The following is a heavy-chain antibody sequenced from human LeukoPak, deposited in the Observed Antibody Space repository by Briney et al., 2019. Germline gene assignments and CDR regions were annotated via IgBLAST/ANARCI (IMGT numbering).Heavy chain of an antibody. J-gene: IGHJ4*02. CDR1: GYTFTGYY. Sequence: GASVKVSCKASGYTFTGYYMHWVRQAPGQGLEWMGWINPNSGGTNYAQKFQGRVTMTRDTSISTAYMELSRLRSDDTAVYYCARVDIVVVVADQNFDYWGQGTLVTVSS. V-gene: IGHV1-2*02. CDR3: ARVDIVVVVADQNFDY. D-gene: IGHD2-15*01. CDR2: INPNSGGT.